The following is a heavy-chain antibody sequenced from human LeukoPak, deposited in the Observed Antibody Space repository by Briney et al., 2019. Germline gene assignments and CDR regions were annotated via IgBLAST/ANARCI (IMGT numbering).Heavy chain of an antibody. J-gene: IGHJ4*02. Sequence: TGGSLRLSCAASGFTLSSYGMHWVRQAPGKGLEWVAFIRYDGSNKYYADSVKGRFTISRDNSKNTVYLQMNSLRAEDTAVYYCAKDMAYGSGSYFDYWGQGTLVTVSS. D-gene: IGHD3-10*01. CDR3: AKDMAYGSGSYFDY. CDR2: IRYDGSNK. CDR1: GFTLSSYG. V-gene: IGHV3-30*02.